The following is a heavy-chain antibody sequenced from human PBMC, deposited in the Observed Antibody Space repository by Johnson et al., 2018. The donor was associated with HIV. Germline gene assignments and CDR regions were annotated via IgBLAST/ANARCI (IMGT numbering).Heavy chain of an antibody. D-gene: IGHD3-16*01. V-gene: IGHV3-30*04. Sequence: QVQLVESGGGVVRPGGSLRLSCAASGFTFSSYAMHWVRQAPGKGLEWVAVISYEGSNKYYADSVKGRFTISRDNAKNSLYLQMNSLRAEDTALYYCAKDASTLGGDAFDIWGQGTMVTVSS. CDR2: ISYEGSNK. CDR3: AKDASTLGGDAFDI. CDR1: GFTFSSYA. J-gene: IGHJ3*02.